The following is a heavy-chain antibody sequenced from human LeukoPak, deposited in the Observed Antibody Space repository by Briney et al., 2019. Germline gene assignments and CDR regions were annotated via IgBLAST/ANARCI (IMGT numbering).Heavy chain of an antibody. CDR3: ARKKQWLSIMDV. CDR2: IYNSGST. Sequence: PSETLSLTCTASGGSISSYYWSWIRQPAGKGLEWIGRIYNSGSTNYNPSLKSRVTMSVDTSKNQFSLKLSSVTAADTAVYYCARKKQWLSIMDVWGQGTTVTVYS. V-gene: IGHV4-4*07. CDR1: GGSISSYY. J-gene: IGHJ6*02. D-gene: IGHD6-19*01.